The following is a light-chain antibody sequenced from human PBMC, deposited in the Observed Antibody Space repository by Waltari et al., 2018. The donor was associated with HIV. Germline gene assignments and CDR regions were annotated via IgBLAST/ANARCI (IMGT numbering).Light chain of an antibody. CDR3: KSKTSSSTPCV. J-gene: IGLJ1*01. V-gene: IGLV2-14*03. CDR2: DVS. Sequence: QSALTQPASVPGSPGQSLTIPCTGTSSDVGGYNSVACYQQHPGKAPKLIIYDVSNRPSGVPYRFSGSKSGNTASLTISGLQAEDEADYYCKSKTSSSTPCVFGTGTKVTVL. CDR1: SSDVGGYNS.